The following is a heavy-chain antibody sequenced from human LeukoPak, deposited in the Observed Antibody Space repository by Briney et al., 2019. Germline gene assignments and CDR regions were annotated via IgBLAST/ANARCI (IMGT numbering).Heavy chain of an antibody. CDR2: INHSGST. D-gene: IGHD4-17*01. J-gene: IGHJ4*02. Sequence: PSETLSLTCAVYGGSFSGYYWSWIRQPPGKGLEWIGEINHSGSTNYNPSLKSRVTISVDTSKNQFSLKLSSVTAADTAVYYCARGEGGDYVRFDYWGQGTLVTVSS. CDR1: GGSFSGYY. V-gene: IGHV4-34*01. CDR3: ARGEGGDYVRFDY.